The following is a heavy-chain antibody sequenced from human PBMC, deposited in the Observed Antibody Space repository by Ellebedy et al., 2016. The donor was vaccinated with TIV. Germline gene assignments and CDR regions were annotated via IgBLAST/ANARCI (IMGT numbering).Heavy chain of an antibody. CDR2: IYYSGST. J-gene: IGHJ3*02. CDR1: GGSISSYY. Sequence: MPSETLSLTCTVSGGSISSYYWSWIRQPPGKGLEWIGYIYYSGSTNYNPSLKSRVTISVDTSKNQFSLKLSSVTAADTAVYYCARGGTMVRELYAFDIWGQGTMVTVSS. D-gene: IGHD3-10*01. CDR3: ARGGTMVRELYAFDI. V-gene: IGHV4-59*01.